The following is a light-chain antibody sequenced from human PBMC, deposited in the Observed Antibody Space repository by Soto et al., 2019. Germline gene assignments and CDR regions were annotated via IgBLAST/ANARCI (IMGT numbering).Light chain of an antibody. Sequence: QSALTQPASVSGSPGQSITISCTGTSRDVGAYDYVSWYLQYPDKAPQLLIYEVSNRPSGVSNRFSGSKSGNTASLTISGLQAEDEADYYCSSYTSSSTLDVVFGGGTKLTVL. V-gene: IGLV2-14*01. CDR3: SSYTSSSTLDVV. CDR1: SRDVGAYDY. J-gene: IGLJ2*01. CDR2: EVS.